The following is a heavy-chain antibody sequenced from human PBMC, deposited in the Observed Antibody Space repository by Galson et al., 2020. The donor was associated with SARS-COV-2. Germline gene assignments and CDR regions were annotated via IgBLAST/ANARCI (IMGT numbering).Heavy chain of an antibody. J-gene: IGHJ6*03. V-gene: IGHV4-34*01. CDR3: ARGHRGVVPSPVLGLGPYYSYYYMDV. Sequence: SDTLSLTCAVYGGSFSGYSWTWIRQPPGKGLEWIGEINISGSTSYSPSLRSRVTISVDTSKNQFSLNLRSLNAADRAVYYCARGHRGVVPSPVLGLGPYYSYYYMDVWGKGTAVTVSS. D-gene: IGHD3-10*01. CDR1: GGSFSGYS. CDR2: INISGST.